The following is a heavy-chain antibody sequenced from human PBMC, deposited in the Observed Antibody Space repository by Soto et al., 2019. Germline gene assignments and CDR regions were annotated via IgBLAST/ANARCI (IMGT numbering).Heavy chain of an antibody. Sequence: QVQLQESGPGLVKPSETLSLTCTVSGGSISSYYWSWIRQPPGKGLEWIGYIYYSGSTNYNPSLKSRVTISVDTSKHQFSLELSSVAAADTAVYYCARGARGARDAFDIWGQGTMVTVSS. CDR1: GGSISSYY. CDR2: IYYSGST. V-gene: IGHV4-59*01. D-gene: IGHD3-10*01. J-gene: IGHJ3*02. CDR3: ARGARGARDAFDI.